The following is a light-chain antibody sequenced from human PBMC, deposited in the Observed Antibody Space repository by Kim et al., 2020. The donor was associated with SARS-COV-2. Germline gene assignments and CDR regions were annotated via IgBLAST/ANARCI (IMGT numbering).Light chain of an antibody. J-gene: IGKJ1*01. CDR1: QGIRND. CDR2: AAS. Sequence: ASAGDRVTTTCRASQGIRNDLGWYQQKTGTPPKLLFYAASNLQGGVPSRFSGSGSGTDFTLTISSLQPEDFATYYCLQDYNYPRTFGQGTKVDIK. V-gene: IGKV1-6*01. CDR3: LQDYNYPRT.